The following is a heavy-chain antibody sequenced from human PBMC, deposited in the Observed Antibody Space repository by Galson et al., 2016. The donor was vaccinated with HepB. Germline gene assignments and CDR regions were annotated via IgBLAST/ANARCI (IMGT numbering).Heavy chain of an antibody. CDR3: AKRPRKYYYDSSGSHYFDY. V-gene: IGHV3-23*01. CDR1: GFTFSSYA. J-gene: IGHJ4*02. CDR2: ISRRDDSA. Sequence: SLRLSCAASGFTFSSYAMTWVRQAPGQGLEWVSAISRRDDSANYADSVKGRFTISRDNSTNTGYLQMNSLRAEDTAIYYCAKRPRKYYYDSSGSHYFDYWGQGTLVTVSS. D-gene: IGHD3-22*01.